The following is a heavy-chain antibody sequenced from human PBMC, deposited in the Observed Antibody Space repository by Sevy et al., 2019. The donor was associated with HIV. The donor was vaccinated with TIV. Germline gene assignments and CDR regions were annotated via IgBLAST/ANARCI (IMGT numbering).Heavy chain of an antibody. CDR3: AGDSSSDSLSSFDF. D-gene: IGHD6-19*01. V-gene: IGHV3-53*01. J-gene: IGHJ4*02. CDR1: GFTFTIYA. CDR2: IYAGGTT. Sequence: GGSLRLSCAASGFTFTIYAMTWVRQAPGRGLEWVSVIYAGGTTYYADSVKGRFTISRDNSNNTLYLQMNSLRADDTAVYFCAGDSSSDSLSSFDFWGQGTLVTVSS.